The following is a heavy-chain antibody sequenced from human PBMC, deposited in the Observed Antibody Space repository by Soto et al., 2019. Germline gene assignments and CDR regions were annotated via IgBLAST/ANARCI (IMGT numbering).Heavy chain of an antibody. D-gene: IGHD6-25*01. CDR1: GFSFSSYW. J-gene: IGHJ4*02. V-gene: IGHV3-74*01. CDR2: INTVGTST. Sequence: EVQLVESGGGLVQPGGSLRLSCAASGFSFSSYWMHWVRQAPGRGLMWVSRINTVGTSTSYADSVKGRFTISRDNGKNTLYLQMNSLRAEDTAVYYCARGSGFQAGVHGYWGQGILITVSS. CDR3: ARGSGFQAGVHGY.